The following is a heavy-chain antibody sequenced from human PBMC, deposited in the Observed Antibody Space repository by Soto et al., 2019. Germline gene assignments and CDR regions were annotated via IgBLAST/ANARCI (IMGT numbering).Heavy chain of an antibody. CDR2: INPNSGGT. CDR1: GYTFTGYY. CDR3: ASLWFGDPNWFDP. J-gene: IGHJ5*02. D-gene: IGHD3-10*01. Sequence: ASVKVSCKASGYTFTGYYMHWVRQAPGQGLEWMGWINPNSGGTNYAQKFQGRVTMTRDTSISTAYMELSRLRSDDTAVYYCASLWFGDPNWFDPWGQGTLVTVPS. V-gene: IGHV1-2*02.